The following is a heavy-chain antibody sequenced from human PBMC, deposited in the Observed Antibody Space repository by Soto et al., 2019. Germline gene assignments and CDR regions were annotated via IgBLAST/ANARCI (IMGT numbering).Heavy chain of an antibody. J-gene: IGHJ5*01. Sequence: QITLKESGPTLVEPTQTLTLTCTFSGFSLRTSGVGVGWIRQPPGQALEWLAFIYWDDDKRYSPSPRSRLTITTEHSKNRVVHTITSIAALETGTYFCGRRLPGASTVWNAWMCVSWRQGSLVTVS. CDR3: GRRLPGASTVWNAWMCVS. D-gene: IGHD1-1*01. CDR1: GFSLRTSGVG. CDR2: IYWDDDK. V-gene: IGHV2-5*02.